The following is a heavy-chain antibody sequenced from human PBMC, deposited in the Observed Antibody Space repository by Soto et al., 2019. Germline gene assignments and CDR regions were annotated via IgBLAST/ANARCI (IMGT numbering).Heavy chain of an antibody. CDR2: IWYDGSNK. V-gene: IGHV3-33*01. J-gene: IGHJ4*02. CDR3: ARDSLASQWLGGPDFDY. Sequence: QVQLVESGGGVVQPGRSLRLSCAASGFTFSSYGMHWVRQAPGKGLEWVAVIWYDGSNKYYADSVKGRFTISRDNSKNTLYLQMNSLRAEDTAVYYCARDSLASQWLGGPDFDYWGQGTLVTVSS. CDR1: GFTFSSYG. D-gene: IGHD6-19*01.